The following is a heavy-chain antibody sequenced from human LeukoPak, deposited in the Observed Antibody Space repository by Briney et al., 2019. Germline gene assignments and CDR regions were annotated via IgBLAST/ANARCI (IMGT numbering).Heavy chain of an antibody. D-gene: IGHD6-19*01. CDR1: GGSISSGGYA. V-gene: IGHV4-30-2*01. J-gene: IGHJ4*02. CDR2: IYDSGST. CDR3: AREETVYSSGFFPFRYFDY. Sequence: PSQTLSLTCAVSGGSISSGGYAWSWIRQPPGKGLEWIGYIYDSGSTHYNPSLKSRVTISVDRSENQFSLKLSSVTAADTAVYYCAREETVYSSGFFPFRYFDYWGQGTLVTVSS.